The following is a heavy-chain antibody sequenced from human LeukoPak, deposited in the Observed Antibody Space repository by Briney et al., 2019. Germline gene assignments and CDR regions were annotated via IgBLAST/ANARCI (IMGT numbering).Heavy chain of an antibody. CDR3: AKMPTPSGYGLATFDY. V-gene: IGHV3-23*01. Sequence: GSLRLSCAASGFTFSSYAMSCVRQAPGKGLEWVSAISGSGGSTYYADSVKGWFTISRDNSKNTLYLQMNSLRAEDTAVYYCAKMPTPSGYGLATFDYWGQGTLVTVSS. CDR1: GFTFSSYA. D-gene: IGHD5-12*01. CDR2: ISGSGGST. J-gene: IGHJ4*02.